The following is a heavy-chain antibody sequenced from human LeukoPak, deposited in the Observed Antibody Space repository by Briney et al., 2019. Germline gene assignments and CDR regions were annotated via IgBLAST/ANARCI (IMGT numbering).Heavy chain of an antibody. CDR2: MNPNSGNT. CDR1: GYTFTSYD. J-gene: IGHJ4*02. Sequence: ASVKVSCKASGYTFTSYDINWVRQATGQGLEWMGWMNPNSGNTGYAQKFRGRVTMTRNTSISTAYMELSSLRSEDTAVYYCARGYYGDYSLDYWGQGTLVTVSS. V-gene: IGHV1-8*01. CDR3: ARGYYGDYSLDY. D-gene: IGHD4-17*01.